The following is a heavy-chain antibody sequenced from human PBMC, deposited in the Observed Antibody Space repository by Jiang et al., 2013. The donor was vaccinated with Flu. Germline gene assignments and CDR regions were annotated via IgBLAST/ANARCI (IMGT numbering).Heavy chain of an antibody. J-gene: IGHJ3*02. Sequence: GPGLVKPSETLSLICTVSGDSFTTTNFYWGWIRLSPGKGLEWIGTISYSGTTSYNPSLKRRVAMSMDTSKHQFSLNLNSVTAADTALYYCARGFRSPHNDFWSGYQLDAFDIWGQGTMVTVSS. D-gene: IGHD3-3*01. CDR2: ISYSGTT. V-gene: IGHV4-39*07. CDR1: GDSFTTTNFY. CDR3: ARGFRSPHNDFWSGYQLDAFDI.